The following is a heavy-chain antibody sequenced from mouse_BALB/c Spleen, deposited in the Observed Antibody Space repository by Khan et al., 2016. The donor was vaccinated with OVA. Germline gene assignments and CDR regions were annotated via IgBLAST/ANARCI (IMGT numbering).Heavy chain of an antibody. CDR3: ARGGAAYYRIDGGAMDY. Sequence: QIQLVQSGPELKKPGETVRISCKASGYTFTTAGMQWVQKMPGKGLKWIGWINTHSGVPKYVEDFKGRVVFSLETSASTAYLQITNLKDEDSATEFCARGGAAYYRIDGGAMDYWGQGTSVTVSS. CDR1: GYTFTTAG. CDR2: INTHSGVP. D-gene: IGHD2-12*01. V-gene: IGHV9-4*02. J-gene: IGHJ4*01.